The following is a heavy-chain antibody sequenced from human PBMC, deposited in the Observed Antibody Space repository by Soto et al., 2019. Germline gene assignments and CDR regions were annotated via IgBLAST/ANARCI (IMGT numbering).Heavy chain of an antibody. D-gene: IGHD4-17*01. CDR1: GFTFSSYA. J-gene: IGHJ4*02. Sequence: EVQLLESGGGLVQPGGSLRLSCAASGFTFSSYAMSWVRQAPGRGLEYVSSISGSGGNTYYADSVKGRFTISRDNSKNTLYLQMNSLRVEDTAVYYCARPTVTKSRDYWGQGTLVTVSS. V-gene: IGHV3-23*01. CDR2: ISGSGGNT. CDR3: ARPTVTKSRDY.